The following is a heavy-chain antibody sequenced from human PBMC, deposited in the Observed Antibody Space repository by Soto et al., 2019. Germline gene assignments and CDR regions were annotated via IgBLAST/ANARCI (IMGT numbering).Heavy chain of an antibody. D-gene: IGHD2-15*01. CDR3: ARAVGEYCSGGSCYSGAFDI. CDR1: GGSISSSNW. J-gene: IGHJ3*02. Sequence: SETLSLTCAVYGGSISSSNWCSWVRQPPGKGLEWIGEIYHSGSTNYNPSLKSRVTISVDKSKNQFSLKLSSVTAADTAVYYCARAVGEYCSGGSCYSGAFDIWGQGTMVTVSS. CDR2: IYHSGST. V-gene: IGHV4-4*02.